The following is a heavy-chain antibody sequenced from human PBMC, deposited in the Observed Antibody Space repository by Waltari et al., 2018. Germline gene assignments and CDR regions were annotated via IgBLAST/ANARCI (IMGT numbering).Heavy chain of an antibody. J-gene: IGHJ4*02. D-gene: IGHD6-6*01. CDR2: IYHSGST. V-gene: IGHV4-39*01. CDR1: GGSISSSSYY. CDR3: ARHLEGEQLSDY. Sequence: QLQLQESGPGLVKPSETLSLTCTVSGGSISSSSYYWGWIRQPPGKGLEWIGSIYHSGSTYYNPSLKSRVTISVDTSKNQFSLKLSSVTAADTAVYYCARHLEGEQLSDYWGQGTLVTVSS.